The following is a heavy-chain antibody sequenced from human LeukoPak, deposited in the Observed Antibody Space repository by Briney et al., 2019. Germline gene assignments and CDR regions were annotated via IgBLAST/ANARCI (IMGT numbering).Heavy chain of an antibody. CDR3: ARAYSSPFTVTTWRYFQH. J-gene: IGHJ1*01. V-gene: IGHV7-4-1*02. D-gene: IGHD4-11*01. CDR1: GYTFTGYY. Sequence: GASVKVSCKASGYTFTGYYMHWVRQAPGQGLEWMGWINTNTGNPTYAQGFTGRFVFSLDTSVSTAYLQISSLKAEDTAVYYCARAYSSPFTVTTWRYFQHWGQGTLVTVSS. CDR2: INTNTGNP.